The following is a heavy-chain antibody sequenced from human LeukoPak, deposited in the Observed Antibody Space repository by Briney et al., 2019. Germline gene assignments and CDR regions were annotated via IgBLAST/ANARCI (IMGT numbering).Heavy chain of an antibody. V-gene: IGHV3-53*05. CDR3: AREPLHYGSGSYYDY. CDR2: IYSGGST. Sequence: PGGSLRLSCAASGFTVSSNYMSWVRQAPGKGLEWVSVIYSGGSTYYADSVKGRFTISRDNSKNTLYLQMNSLRAEDTAVYYCAREPLHYGSGSYYDYWGQGTLVTVSS. D-gene: IGHD3-10*01. J-gene: IGHJ4*02. CDR1: GFTVSSNY.